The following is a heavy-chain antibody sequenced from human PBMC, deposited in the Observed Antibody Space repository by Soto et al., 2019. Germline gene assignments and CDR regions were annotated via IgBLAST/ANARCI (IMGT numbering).Heavy chain of an antibody. V-gene: IGHV3-30*09. CDR1: GFTFRSYA. CDR3: ASSVRGAYYYYGMDV. Sequence: QVQLVESGGGVVQPGRSLRLSCAASGFTFRSYAMHWVRQAPGKGLEWVAVISYDGSNKYYADSVKGRFAISRDNSKNTLYLQMNSLRAEDTAVYYCASSVRGAYYYYGMDVWGQGTTVTVSS. D-gene: IGHD3-10*01. J-gene: IGHJ6*02. CDR2: ISYDGSNK.